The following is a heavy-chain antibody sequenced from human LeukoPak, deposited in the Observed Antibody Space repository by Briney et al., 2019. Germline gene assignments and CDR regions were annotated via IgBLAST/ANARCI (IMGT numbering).Heavy chain of an antibody. Sequence: SETLSLTCTVPGGSISSYYWSWIRQPPGKGLEWIGYIYYSGSTNYNPSLKSRVTISVDTSKNQFSLKLSSVTAADTAVYYCARASYSGSYWFDLYFDYWGQGTLVTVSS. CDR1: GGSISSYY. V-gene: IGHV4-59*01. CDR3: ARASYSGSYWFDLYFDY. D-gene: IGHD1-26*01. CDR2: IYYSGST. J-gene: IGHJ4*02.